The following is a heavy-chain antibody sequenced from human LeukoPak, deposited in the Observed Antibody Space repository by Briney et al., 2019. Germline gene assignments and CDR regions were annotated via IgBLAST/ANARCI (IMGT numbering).Heavy chain of an antibody. CDR2: ISYSGST. Sequence: SETLSLTCTVSGGSISSSSYYWGWIRQPPGKGLEWIGSISYSGSTYYNPSLKSRVTISVDTSKNQFSLKLSSVTAADTAVYYCARVEGGQQLVGGGINWFDPWGQGTLVTVSS. J-gene: IGHJ5*02. CDR3: ARVEGGQQLVGGGINWFDP. CDR1: GGSISSSSYY. V-gene: IGHV4-39*07. D-gene: IGHD6-13*01.